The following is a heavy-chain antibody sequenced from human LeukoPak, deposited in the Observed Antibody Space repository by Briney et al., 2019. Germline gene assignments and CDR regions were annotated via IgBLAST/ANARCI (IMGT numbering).Heavy chain of an antibody. CDR2: INHSGST. J-gene: IGHJ5*02. D-gene: IGHD3-9*01. CDR3: ARHGRYFDWPRRWFDP. V-gene: IGHV4-34*01. CDR1: GGSISSYY. Sequence: SETLSLTCTVSGGSISSYYWSWIRQPPGKGLEWIGEINHSGSTNYNPSLKSRVTISVDTSKNQFSLKLSSVTAADTAVYYCARHGRYFDWPRRWFDPWGQGTLVTVSS.